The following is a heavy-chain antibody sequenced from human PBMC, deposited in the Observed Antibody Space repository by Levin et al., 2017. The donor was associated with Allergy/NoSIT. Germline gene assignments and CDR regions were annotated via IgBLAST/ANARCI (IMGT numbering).Heavy chain of an antibody. J-gene: IGHJ3*02. CDR1: GYTFTSYD. Sequence: GESLKISCKASGYTFTSYDINWVRQATGQGLEWMGWMNPNSGNTGYAQKFQGRVTMTRNTSISTAYMELSSLRSEDTAVYYCARSRIMITFGGVIVIRAFDIWGQGTMVTVSS. D-gene: IGHD3-16*02. CDR2: MNPNSGNT. V-gene: IGHV1-8*01. CDR3: ARSRIMITFGGVIVIRAFDI.